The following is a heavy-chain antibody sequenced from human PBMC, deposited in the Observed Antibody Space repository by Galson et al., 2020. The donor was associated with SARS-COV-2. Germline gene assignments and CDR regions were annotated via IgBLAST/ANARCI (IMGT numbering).Heavy chain of an antibody. J-gene: IGHJ4*02. Sequence: KMSGPTLVKPTQTLTLTCTFSGFSLSTTTVGVGWIRQPPGKALEWLALIYWDDDKRYSPSLKSRLTITKDTSKNQVVPTMTSMDPVDTATYYCARYRLTYFDYWGQGTLVTVSS. D-gene: IGHD5-18*01. CDR2: IYWDDDK. V-gene: IGHV2-5*02. CDR1: GFSLSTTTVG. CDR3: ARYRLTYFDY.